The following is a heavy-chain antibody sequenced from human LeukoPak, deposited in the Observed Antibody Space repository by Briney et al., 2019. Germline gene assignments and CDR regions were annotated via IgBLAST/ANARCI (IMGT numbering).Heavy chain of an antibody. D-gene: IGHD2-8*01. CDR2: INSDGSST. CDR3: ARDPMLAYYFDY. V-gene: IGHV3-74*01. CDR1: GFTFSSYW. Sequence: PGGSLRLSCAASGFTFSSYWMHWVRQAPGKGLVWVSRINSDGSSTSYADSVKGRFTISRDNAKNTLYLQMNSPRAEDTAVYYCARDPMLAYYFDYWGQGTLVTVSS. J-gene: IGHJ4*02.